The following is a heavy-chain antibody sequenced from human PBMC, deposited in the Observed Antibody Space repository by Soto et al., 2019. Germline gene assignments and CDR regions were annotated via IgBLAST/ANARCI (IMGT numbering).Heavy chain of an antibody. D-gene: IGHD4-17*01. CDR2: ISSRGSTI. V-gene: IGHV3-11*01. Sequence: QVQLVESGGGLVKPGGSLRLSCAASGFAFSDPYMSWIRQAPGTGLEWISYISSRGSTIYYADSLKGRFTISRDNAKKSLYLQMDSLTADDTAVYYCARGGSSVTTPFDYWGQGTQVTVSS. J-gene: IGHJ4*02. CDR1: GFAFSDPY. CDR3: ARGGSSVTTPFDY.